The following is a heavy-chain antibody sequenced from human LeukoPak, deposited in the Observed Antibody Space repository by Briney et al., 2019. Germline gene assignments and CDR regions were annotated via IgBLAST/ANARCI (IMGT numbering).Heavy chain of an antibody. CDR2: IYPGDSNT. CDR3: ARRDGSGSYTWFDP. V-gene: IGHV5-51*01. J-gene: IGHJ5*02. Sequence: TGESLKISCKGSGYSFTNYWIGWVRQMPGKGLGWMGIIYPGDSNTRYSPSFQGQVTISADKFISTAYLQWSSLKASDTAIYYCARRDGSGSYTWFDPWGQGTLVTVSS. D-gene: IGHD3-10*01. CDR1: GYSFTNYW.